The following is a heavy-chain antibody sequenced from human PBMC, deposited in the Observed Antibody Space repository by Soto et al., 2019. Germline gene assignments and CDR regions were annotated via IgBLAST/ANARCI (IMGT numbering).Heavy chain of an antibody. CDR1: GYSFTSYW. V-gene: IGHV5-51*01. J-gene: IGHJ6*02. CDR2: IYPGDSDT. CDR3: ARQENRRYYYYGMDV. Sequence: GESLKISCKGSGYSFTSYWIGWVRQMPGKGLEWMGIIYPGDSDTRYSPSFQGQVTISADKSISTAYLQWSSLKAPDTAMYYCARQENRRYYYYGMDVWGQGTTVTVSS.